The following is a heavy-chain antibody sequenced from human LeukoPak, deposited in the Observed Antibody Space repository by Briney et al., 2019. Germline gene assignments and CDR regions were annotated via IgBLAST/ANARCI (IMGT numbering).Heavy chain of an antibody. J-gene: IGHJ4*02. V-gene: IGHV4-38-2*01. D-gene: IGHD6-13*01. Sequence: SSETLSLTCAVSGYSITNGYYWGWIRQPPGKGLEWIGSINHSGSTFYNPTLKSRVTISVDTSKNQFSLKVTSVTAADTAVYHCARHDSAAAGIDFWGQGTPVTVSS. CDR1: GYSITNGYY. CDR3: ARHDSAAAGIDF. CDR2: INHSGST.